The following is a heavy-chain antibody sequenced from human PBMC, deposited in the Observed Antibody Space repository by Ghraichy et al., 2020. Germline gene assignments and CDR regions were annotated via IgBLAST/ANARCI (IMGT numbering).Heavy chain of an antibody. J-gene: IGHJ6*02. CDR2: INPSGGST. V-gene: IGHV1-46*01. CDR3: ARDPYDWNYYYGMDV. Sequence: LLWEKKINPSGGSTSYAQKFQGRVTMTRDTSTSTVYMELSSLRSEDTAVYYCARDPYDWNYYYGMDVWGQGTMVTVSS. D-gene: IGHD1-20*01.